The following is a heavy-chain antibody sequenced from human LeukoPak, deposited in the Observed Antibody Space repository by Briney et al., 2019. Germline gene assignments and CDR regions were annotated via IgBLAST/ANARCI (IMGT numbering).Heavy chain of an antibody. CDR1: GLTFSSYA. Sequence: PGGSLRLSCAASGLTFSSYAMSWVRQAPGKGLEWVSTISAGGVNTYYADSVKGRFTISRDNSRNTLFLQMNSLRAEDSAVYYCARESMTYCTNGVCYTTQNYYYYYGMDVWGQGTTVTVSS. CDR3: ARESMTYCTNGVCYTTQNYYYYYGMDV. V-gene: IGHV3-23*01. CDR2: ISAGGVNT. J-gene: IGHJ6*02. D-gene: IGHD2-8*01.